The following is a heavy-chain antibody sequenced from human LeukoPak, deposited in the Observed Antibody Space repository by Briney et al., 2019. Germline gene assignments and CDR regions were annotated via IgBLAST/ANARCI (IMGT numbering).Heavy chain of an antibody. J-gene: IGHJ4*02. CDR2: IYHSGSA. Sequence: PSETLSLTCGVSGYSITNGYYWAWIRQPPGKGLEWFAYIYHSGSAYYNPSLKSRVTISVDTSKNQFSLKLSSVTAADTAVYYCARSDTAMAYYFDYWGQGTLVTVSS. D-gene: IGHD5-18*01. CDR3: ARSDTAMAYYFDY. CDR1: GYSITNGYY. V-gene: IGHV4-38-2*01.